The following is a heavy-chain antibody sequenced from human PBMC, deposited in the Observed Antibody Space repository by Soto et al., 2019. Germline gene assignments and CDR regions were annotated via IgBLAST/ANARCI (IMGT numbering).Heavy chain of an antibody. CDR3: ARGVYRGYDPNNYYVDY. J-gene: IGHJ4*02. Sequence: QVQLVQSGAEVKKPGYSVKVSCKASGGTFSSYAISWVRQAPGQGLEWMGGIIPIFGSANYAQKFQGRVTITDDESTSTDDMELSSLRSEDTAVYYCARGVYRGYDPNNYYVDYWGKGTLVTVSS. D-gene: IGHD5-12*01. CDR2: IIPIFGSA. V-gene: IGHV1-69*01. CDR1: GGTFSSYA.